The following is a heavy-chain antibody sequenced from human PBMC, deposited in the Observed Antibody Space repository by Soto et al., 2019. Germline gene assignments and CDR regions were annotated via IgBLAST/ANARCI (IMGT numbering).Heavy chain of an antibody. D-gene: IGHD3-10*01. Sequence: QVQLVESGGGVVQPGRSLRLSCAASGFTFSSYGMHWVRQAPGKGLEWVAVIWYDGSNKYYADSVKGRFTISRDNSKNELHLKMNLLRTEDTAVYYCARELGSRMVRGVIIKTRPVIRAFDYWGQGTLVTVSS. CDR1: GFTFSSYG. V-gene: IGHV3-33*01. J-gene: IGHJ4*01. CDR3: ARELGSRMVRGVIIKTRPVIRAFDY. CDR2: IWYDGSNK.